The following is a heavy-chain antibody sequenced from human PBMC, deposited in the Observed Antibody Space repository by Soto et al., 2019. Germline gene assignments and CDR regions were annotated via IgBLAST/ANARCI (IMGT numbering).Heavy chain of an antibody. Sequence: QVQLVESGGGVVQPGRSLRLSCAASGFTFSSYGMHWVRQAPGKGLEWVAVISYDGSNKYYADSVKGRFTISRDNSKNTRYLQRNSLRAEDTAVYYCAKERGGYSGYDYIVGVGDYYYYGMDVWGQGTTVTVSS. CDR2: ISYDGSNK. D-gene: IGHD5-12*01. J-gene: IGHJ6*02. CDR1: GFTFSSYG. CDR3: AKERGGYSGYDYIVGVGDYYYYGMDV. V-gene: IGHV3-30*18.